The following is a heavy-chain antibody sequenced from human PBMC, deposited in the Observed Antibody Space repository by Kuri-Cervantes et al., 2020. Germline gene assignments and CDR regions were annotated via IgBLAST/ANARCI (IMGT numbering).Heavy chain of an antibody. CDR2: IRNKVNSYTT. V-gene: IGHV3-72*01. Sequence: GGSLRLSCAASGFTFGDHYMDWVRQAPGKGLEWVGRIRNKVNSYTTEYAASVKGRFTISRDDSKNSLYLHMLSLQTGDTAVYHCVRGGLTVTPFYYDYWGQGTLVTVSS. D-gene: IGHD4-17*01. J-gene: IGHJ4*02. CDR1: GFTFGDHY. CDR3: VRGGLTVTPFYYDY.